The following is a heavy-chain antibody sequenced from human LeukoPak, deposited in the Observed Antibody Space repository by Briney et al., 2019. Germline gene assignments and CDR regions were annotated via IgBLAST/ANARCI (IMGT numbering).Heavy chain of an antibody. D-gene: IGHD3-22*01. V-gene: IGHV4-4*07. J-gene: IGHJ4*02. Sequence: SETLCLACTVSGGSISSYYWSWIRQPAGKGLEWIGRIYISGSTNYNPSLKSRVTMSLDTSKNQFSLKLSSVTAADTAVYYCARYSGYYYFDSWGQGTLVTVSS. CDR3: ARYSGYYYFDS. CDR1: GGSISSYY. CDR2: IYISGST.